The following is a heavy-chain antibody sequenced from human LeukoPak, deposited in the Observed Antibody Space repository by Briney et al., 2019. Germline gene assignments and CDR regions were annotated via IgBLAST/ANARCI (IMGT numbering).Heavy chain of an antibody. CDR2: IYTSGTT. Sequence: PSETLSLTCTVSGNSISSGDNYWSWIRQPAGKGLEWIGRIYTSGTTNYNPSLKSRVTISGDTSKNQFSLKLSSVTAADTAVYYCTRDRSALDTWGQGTIITVSS. CDR3: TRDRSALDT. CDR1: GNSISSGDNY. J-gene: IGHJ3*02. V-gene: IGHV4-61*02.